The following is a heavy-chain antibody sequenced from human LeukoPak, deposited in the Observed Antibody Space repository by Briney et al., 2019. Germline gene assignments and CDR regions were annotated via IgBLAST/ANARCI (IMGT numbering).Heavy chain of an antibody. CDR2: IYYSGST. Sequence: KPSETLSLTCTVSGGSIFNYYWSWIRQPPGKGLEWIGCIYYSGSTNYNPSLKTRVTISVDTSKKSFSLRLSSVTAADTAVYYCAVRPYYDSSGDFRYWGQGTLVTVSS. CDR3: AVRPYYDSSGDFRY. J-gene: IGHJ4*02. V-gene: IGHV4-59*08. CDR1: GGSIFNYY. D-gene: IGHD3-22*01.